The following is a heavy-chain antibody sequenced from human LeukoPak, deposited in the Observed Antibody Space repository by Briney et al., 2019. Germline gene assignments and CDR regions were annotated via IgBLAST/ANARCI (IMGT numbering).Heavy chain of an antibody. J-gene: IGHJ4*02. CDR1: GFTFTEYY. D-gene: IGHD3-3*01. Sequence: ASVKVSCRTSGFTFTEYYIHWVRQAPGQGPEWMGWINPNTGGTHYAQKLQGRVTMTRDTSITTAYMELSRLTSDDTAVYFCARDLEFYHVLSGYYIPSFDSWGQGAVVTVSS. CDR2: INPNTGGT. V-gene: IGHV1-2*02. CDR3: ARDLEFYHVLSGYYIPSFDS.